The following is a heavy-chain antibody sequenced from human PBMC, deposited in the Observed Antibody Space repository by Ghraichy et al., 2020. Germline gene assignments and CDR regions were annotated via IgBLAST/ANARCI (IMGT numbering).Heavy chain of an antibody. CDR3: AREVTVTTGANAFDI. V-gene: IGHV3-53*04. CDR1: GFTVSSNY. CDR2: IYSGGST. D-gene: IGHD4-17*01. J-gene: IGHJ3*02. Sequence: GESLNISCAASGFTVSSNYMSWVRQAPGKGLEWVSVIYSGGSTYYADSVKGRFTISRHNSKNTLYLQMNSLRAEDTAVYYCAREVTVTTGANAFDIWGQGTMVTVSS.